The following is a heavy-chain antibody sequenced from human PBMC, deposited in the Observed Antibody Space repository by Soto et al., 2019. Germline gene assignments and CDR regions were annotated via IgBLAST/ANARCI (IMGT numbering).Heavy chain of an antibody. CDR3: AKDRDYYGSGSYYNDIDY. Sequence: PGGSLRLSCTASGFTLRSYNMNWVRQAPGKGLEWVSHINTSGSRTYYADSVKGRFTISRDNSKNTLYLQMNSLRAEDTAVYYCAKDRDYYGSGSYYNDIDYWGQGTLVTVSS. CDR1: GFTLRSYN. CDR2: INTSGSRT. V-gene: IGHV3-23*01. D-gene: IGHD3-10*01. J-gene: IGHJ4*02.